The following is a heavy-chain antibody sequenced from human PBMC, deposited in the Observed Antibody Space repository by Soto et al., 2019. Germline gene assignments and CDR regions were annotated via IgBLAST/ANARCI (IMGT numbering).Heavy chain of an antibody. CDR1: GLIFSKAW. J-gene: IGHJ4*02. D-gene: IGHD1-26*01. CDR2: IKSRTDGGTS. V-gene: IGHV3-15*07. Sequence: EVQLVESGGGLVEPGGSLRLSCAASGLIFSKAWINWVRQAPGKGLEWVGRIKSRTDGGTSDYGAPAKGRFAISREDSKNLVYMKRNSLKIEDTGVYYCTTDSYSSAKTVRFAYWGQGTLVTVPS. CDR3: TTDSYSSAKTVRFAY.